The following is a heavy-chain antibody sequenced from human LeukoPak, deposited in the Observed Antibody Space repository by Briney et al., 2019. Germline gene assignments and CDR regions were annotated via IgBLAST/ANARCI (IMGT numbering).Heavy chain of an antibody. CDR2: IYHSGST. Sequence: SQTLSLTCAVSGGSISSGGYSWSWIRQPPGKGLEWIGYIYHSGSTYYNPSLKRRVTISVDRSKNQFSLKLSSVTAADTAVYYCARGGITGSDHWGQGTLVTVSS. V-gene: IGHV4-30-2*01. J-gene: IGHJ4*02. D-gene: IGHD1-20*01. CDR3: ARGGITGSDH. CDR1: GGSISSGGYS.